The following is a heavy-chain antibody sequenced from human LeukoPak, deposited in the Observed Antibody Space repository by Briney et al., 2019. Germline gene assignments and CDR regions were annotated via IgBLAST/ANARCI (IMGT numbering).Heavy chain of an antibody. J-gene: IGHJ4*02. Sequence: PGRSLRLSCAASGFTFSSYGMHWVRQAPGKGLEWVAVISYDGSNKYYADSVKGRFTISRDNSKNTVYLQMNSLRAEDTAVYYCAKLVGALGSLDYWGQGTLVTVSS. CDR3: AKLVGALGSLDY. CDR1: GFTFSSYG. V-gene: IGHV3-30*18. CDR2: ISYDGSNK. D-gene: IGHD1-26*01.